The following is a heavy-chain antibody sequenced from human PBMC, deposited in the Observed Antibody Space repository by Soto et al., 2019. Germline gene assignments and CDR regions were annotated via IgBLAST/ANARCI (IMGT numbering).Heavy chain of an antibody. CDR1: GYTITAHL. CDR3: ARDERDSCSGGDCFYFDY. V-gene: IGHV1-18*04. CDR2: ISTYNGNT. J-gene: IGHJ4*02. Sequence: GASVKVSCKASGYTITAHLLHWVRQAPGQGLEWLGWISTYNGNTNSAPRLQGRLTLTTDTSTNTAYMELRSLTSDDTAVYYCARDERDSCSGGDCFYFDYWGQGTLVTVSS. D-gene: IGHD2-21*02.